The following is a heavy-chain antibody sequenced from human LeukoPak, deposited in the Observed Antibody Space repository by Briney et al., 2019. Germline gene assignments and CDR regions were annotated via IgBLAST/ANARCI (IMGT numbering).Heavy chain of an antibody. D-gene: IGHD3-10*01. CDR2: IYYSGST. CDR3: ARGRITMVRGVINYYYYYMDV. CDR1: DGSISSSSYY. J-gene: IGHJ6*03. V-gene: IGHV4-39*07. Sequence: SETLSLTCTVSDGSISSSSYYWGWIRQPPGKGLEWIGSIYYSGSTYYNPSLKSRVTISVDTSKNQFSLKLSSVTAADTAVYYCARGRITMVRGVINYYYYYMDVWGKGTTVTISS.